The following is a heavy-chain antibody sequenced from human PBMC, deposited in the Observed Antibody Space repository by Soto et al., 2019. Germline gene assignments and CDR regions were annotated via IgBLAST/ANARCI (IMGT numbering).Heavy chain of an antibody. V-gene: IGHV3-53*01. J-gene: IGHJ4*02. D-gene: IGHD2-15*01. CDR2: IYSGGTT. CDR3: ARDSWVGFDY. CDR1: GFPVSSNY. Sequence: EVQLVESGGGLIQPGGSLRLSCAVSGFPVSSNYMSWVRQAPGKGLEWVSVIYSGGTTYYADSVKGRFTISRDNSENTLYLQMNSLRAEDTAVYYCARDSWVGFDYWGQGTLVTVSS.